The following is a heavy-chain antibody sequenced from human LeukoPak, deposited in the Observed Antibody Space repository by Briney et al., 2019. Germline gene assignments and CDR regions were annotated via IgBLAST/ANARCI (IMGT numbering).Heavy chain of an antibody. CDR3: ARLSGWEPAGDYYYYYMDV. Sequence: GGSLRLSCAASGFTFNNYGMHWVRQAPGKGLEWVAIISHDGSDEYYADSVKGRFTISRDNSKNSLYLQMNSLRAEDTAVYYCARLSGWEPAGDYYYYYMDVWGKGTTVTVSS. CDR1: GFTFNNYG. D-gene: IGHD1-26*01. J-gene: IGHJ6*03. CDR2: ISHDGSDE. V-gene: IGHV3-30*03.